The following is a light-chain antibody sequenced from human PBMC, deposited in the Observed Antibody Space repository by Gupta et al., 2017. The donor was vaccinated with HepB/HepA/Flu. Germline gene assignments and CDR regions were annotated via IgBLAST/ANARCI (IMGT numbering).Light chain of an antibody. CDR1: QSLVKSNGYNY. V-gene: IGKV2-28*01. Sequence: DIVMTQSPLSLTVTPGESASISCRSSQSLVKSNGYNYLDWYLQKPGQSPQLLIYLGSNRASGVPERFSGSGSGADFTLKISRVEADDVGVYYCMQALESPRTFGQGTKLEIK. J-gene: IGKJ2*02. CDR2: LGS. CDR3: MQALESPRT.